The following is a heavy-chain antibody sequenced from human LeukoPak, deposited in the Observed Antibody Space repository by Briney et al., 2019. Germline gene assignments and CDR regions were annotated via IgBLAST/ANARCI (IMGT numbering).Heavy chain of an antibody. CDR3: ARSVDIVATIDY. Sequence: GRSLRLSCAASGFTFSSYAMHWVRQAPGKGLEWVAVISYDGSNKYYADSVKGRFTISRDNSKNTLYLQMNSLRAEDTAVYYCARSVDIVATIDYWGQGTLVTVSS. D-gene: IGHD5-12*01. CDR1: GFTFSSYA. J-gene: IGHJ4*02. CDR2: ISYDGSNK. V-gene: IGHV3-30-3*01.